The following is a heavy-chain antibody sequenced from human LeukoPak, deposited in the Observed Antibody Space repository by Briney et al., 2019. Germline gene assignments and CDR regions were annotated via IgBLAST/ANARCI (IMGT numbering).Heavy chain of an antibody. CDR2: TYTGGNS. CDR3: ARGGRGSAAVVAPRSFDI. CDR1: GFTFSLYA. D-gene: IGHD3-22*01. V-gene: IGHV3-53*01. J-gene: IGHJ3*02. Sequence: PGDSLRLSCAASGFTFSLYAMTWVRQAPGKGLEWVSVTYTGGNSYYADSVKGRFIVSRDISKNTLYLQMNSLRAEDSALYYCARGGRGSAAVVAPRSFDIWGQGTMVTVSS.